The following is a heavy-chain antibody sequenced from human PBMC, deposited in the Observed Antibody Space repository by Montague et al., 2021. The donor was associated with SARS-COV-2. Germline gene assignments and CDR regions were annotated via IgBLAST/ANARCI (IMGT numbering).Heavy chain of an antibody. J-gene: IGHJ4*02. CDR3: ARVRGGFLEWLLYFDY. V-gene: IGHV4-31*03. D-gene: IGHD3-3*01. Sequence: TLSLTYTVSGGSISSGGYYWSWIRQHPGKGLEWIGYIYYSGXTXYXXXXKXRVAISVDTSKNQFSLKLSSVTAADTAVYYCARVRGGFLEWLLYFDYWGQGTLVTVSS. CDR1: GGSISSGGYY. CDR2: IYYSGXT.